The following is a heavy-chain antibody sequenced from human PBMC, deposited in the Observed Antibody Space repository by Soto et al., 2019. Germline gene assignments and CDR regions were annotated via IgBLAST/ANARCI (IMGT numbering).Heavy chain of an antibody. Sequence: SETLSLTCAVYGGSFSGYYWSWIRQPPGKGLEWIGEINHSGSTNYNPSLKSRVTISVHTSKNQFSLKLSSVTAADTAVYYCARNYDILTGPDYYFDYWGQGTLVTVSS. CDR1: GGSFSGYY. J-gene: IGHJ4*02. V-gene: IGHV4-34*01. D-gene: IGHD3-9*01. CDR3: ARNYDILTGPDYYFDY. CDR2: INHSGST.